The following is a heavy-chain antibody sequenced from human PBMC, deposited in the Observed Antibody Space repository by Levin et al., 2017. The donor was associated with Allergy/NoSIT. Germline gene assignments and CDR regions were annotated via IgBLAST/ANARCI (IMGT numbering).Heavy chain of an antibody. D-gene: IGHD6-6*01. V-gene: IGHV3-30*18. J-gene: IGHJ4*02. CDR3: AKDFISSPANLDY. CDR1: GFTFSSYG. CDR2: ISYDGSNK. Sequence: GGSLRLSCAASGFTFSSYGMHWVRQAPGKGLEWVAVISYDGSNKYYADSVKRRFTISRDNSKNTLYLQMNSLRAEDTAVYYSAKDFISSPANLDYWGQGTLVTVSS.